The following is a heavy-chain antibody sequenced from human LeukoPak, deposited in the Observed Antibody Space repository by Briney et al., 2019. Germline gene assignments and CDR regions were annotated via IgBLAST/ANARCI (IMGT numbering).Heavy chain of an antibody. CDR3: ARTGGYDFWSGSYYYYYMDV. D-gene: IGHD3-3*01. Sequence: GVSLRLSCAASGFTFSSYAMTWVRQAPGKGLEWVAVISYDGSNKYYADSVKGRFTISRDNSKNTLYLQMNSLRAEDTAVYYCARTGGYDFWSGSYYYYYMDVWGKGTTVTVSS. CDR1: GFTFSSYA. CDR2: ISYDGSNK. V-gene: IGHV3-30-3*01. J-gene: IGHJ6*03.